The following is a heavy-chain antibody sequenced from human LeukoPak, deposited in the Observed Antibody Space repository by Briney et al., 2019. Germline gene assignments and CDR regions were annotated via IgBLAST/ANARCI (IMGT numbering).Heavy chain of an antibody. CDR1: GYTFTSNY. D-gene: IGHD5-18*01. CDR3: ARSGYSYGPATARYYYGMDV. V-gene: IGHV1-46*01. Sequence: ASVKVSCKASGYTFTSNYIHWVRQAPGQGLEWMGMIYPRDGSTSYAQKFQGRVTVTRDTSTSTVHMELSGLRSEDTAVYYCARSGYSYGPATARYYYGMDVWGQGTTVTVSS. J-gene: IGHJ6*02. CDR2: IYPRDGST.